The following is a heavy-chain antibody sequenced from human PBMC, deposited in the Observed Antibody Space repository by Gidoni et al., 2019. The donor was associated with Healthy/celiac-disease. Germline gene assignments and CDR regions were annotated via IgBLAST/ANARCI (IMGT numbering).Heavy chain of an antibody. CDR2: ISSSSSYT. CDR1: GFTFSDYY. Sequence: QVQLVESGGGLVKPGGSLILSCAASGFTFSDYYMSLIRQAPGNGLEWFSYISSSSSYTNYADSVKSRFTISRDNAKNSLYLQMNSLRAEDTAVYYCASNKQQLVLPPDYWGQGTLVTVSS. J-gene: IGHJ4*02. V-gene: IGHV3-11*06. D-gene: IGHD6-13*01. CDR3: ASNKQQLVLPPDY.